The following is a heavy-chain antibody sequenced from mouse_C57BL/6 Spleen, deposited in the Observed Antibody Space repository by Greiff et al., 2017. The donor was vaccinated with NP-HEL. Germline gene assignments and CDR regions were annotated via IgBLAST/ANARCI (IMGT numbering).Heavy chain of an antibody. CDR3: ARRGNYGFAY. CDR2: ISYSGST. J-gene: IGHJ3*01. D-gene: IGHD2-1*01. CDR1: GYSITSGYD. V-gene: IGHV3-1*01. Sequence: EVQLVESGPGMVKPSQSLSLTCTVTGYSITSGYDWHWIRHFPGNKLEWMGYISYSGSTNYNPSLKSRISITHDTSKNHFFLKLNSVTTEDTATYYCARRGNYGFAYWGQGTLVTVSA.